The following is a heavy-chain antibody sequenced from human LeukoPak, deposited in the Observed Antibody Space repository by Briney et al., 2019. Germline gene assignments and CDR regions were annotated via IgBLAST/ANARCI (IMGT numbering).Heavy chain of an antibody. V-gene: IGHV4-34*01. CDR1: GGSFSGYY. CDR3: ARGLVGLGHYVFRTDY. CDR2: INHSGST. J-gene: IGHJ4*02. Sequence: SETLSLTCAVYGGSFSGYYWSWIRQPPGKGLEWIGEINHSGSTNYNPSLKSRVTISVDTSKNQFSLKLSSVTAADTAVYYCARGLVGLGHYVFRTDYWGQGTLVTVSS. D-gene: IGHD4-17*01.